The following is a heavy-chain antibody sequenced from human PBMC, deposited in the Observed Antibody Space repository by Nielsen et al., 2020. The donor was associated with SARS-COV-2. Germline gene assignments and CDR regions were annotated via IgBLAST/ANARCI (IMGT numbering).Heavy chain of an antibody. CDR2: ISSSSSTI. V-gene: IGHV3-48*02. Sequence: GGSLRLSCAASGRTFRQAPGKGLEWVSYISSSSSTIYYADSVKGRLTISRDNAKNSLYLQMNSLRDEDTAVYYCARGGYYDSSGYPGFYWGQGTLVTVSS. CDR1: GRTF. CDR3: ARGGYYDSSGYPGFY. D-gene: IGHD3-22*01. J-gene: IGHJ4*02.